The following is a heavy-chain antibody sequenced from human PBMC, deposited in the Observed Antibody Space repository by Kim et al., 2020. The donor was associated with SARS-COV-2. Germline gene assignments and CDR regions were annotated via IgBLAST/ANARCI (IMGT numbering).Heavy chain of an antibody. D-gene: IGHD2-15*01. CDR2: IYYSGST. V-gene: IGHV4-39*01. CDR3: ARHALGYCSGGSCYPNWFDP. Sequence: SETLSLTCTVSGGSISSSSYYWGWIRQPPGKGLEWIGSIYYSGSTYYNASLKSRVTISVDTSKNQFSLKLSSVTAADTAVYYCARHALGYCSGGSCYPNWFDPWGQGTLVTVSS. CDR1: GGSISSSSYY. J-gene: IGHJ5*02.